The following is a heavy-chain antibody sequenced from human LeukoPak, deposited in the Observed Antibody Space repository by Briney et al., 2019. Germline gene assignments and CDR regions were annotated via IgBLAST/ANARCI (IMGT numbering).Heavy chain of an antibody. J-gene: IGHJ6*02. D-gene: IGHD2-21*02. Sequence: SETLSLTCTVSGGSIGSSYWSWNRQPAGKGLEWIGRFFTGGSTYYNPSLESRVTMSVDTSKNQFSLKLSSVTAADTAVYYCAREVVTAARIGYGMDVWGQGTTVTVSS. CDR2: FFTGGST. CDR1: GGSIGSSY. CDR3: AREVVTAARIGYGMDV. V-gene: IGHV4-4*07.